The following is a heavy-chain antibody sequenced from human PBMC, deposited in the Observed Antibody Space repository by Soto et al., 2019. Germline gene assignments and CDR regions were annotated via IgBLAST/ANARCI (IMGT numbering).Heavy chain of an antibody. CDR3: AKAPRYYYDSSYYFDY. V-gene: IGHV3-23*01. D-gene: IGHD3-22*01. CDR2: ISGNGGST. CDR1: GFTFSSYA. J-gene: IGHJ4*02. Sequence: GGSLRLSCAASGFTFSSYAMSWVRQAPGKGLEWVSAISGNGGSTYYADSVKGRFTISRDNSKNTLYLQMNSLRAEDTAVYYCAKAPRYYYDSSYYFDYWGQGTLVTVSS.